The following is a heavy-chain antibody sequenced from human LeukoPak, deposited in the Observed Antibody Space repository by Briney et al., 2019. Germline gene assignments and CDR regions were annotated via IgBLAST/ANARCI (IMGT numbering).Heavy chain of an antibody. CDR3: ARDSGSGSNDY. J-gene: IGHJ4*02. CDR1: GYTFTSYA. Sequence: ASVKVSCMASGYTFTSYAIHWERQAPGQRLEWMGWISAGNGNTKYSQNFQGRVTFISNTSATTAFMELSSLRSEDAAVYYCARDSGSGSNDYWGQGTLVTVSS. D-gene: IGHD1-26*01. V-gene: IGHV1-3*01. CDR2: ISAGNGNT.